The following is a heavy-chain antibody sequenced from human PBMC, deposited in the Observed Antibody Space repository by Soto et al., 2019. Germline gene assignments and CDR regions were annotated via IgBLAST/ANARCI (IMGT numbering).Heavy chain of an antibody. CDR2: IYYSGST. V-gene: IGHV4-39*01. Sequence: SETLSLTCTVSGGSISSSSYYWGWIRQPPGKGLEWIGSIYYSGSTYYNPSIKSRVTISVDTSKNQLSLKLSPVNAADTAVYYCASLPYYYDSSGYWGHGAFAIWGQGTMVTVSS. CDR3: ASLPYYYDSSGYWGHGAFAI. J-gene: IGHJ3*02. D-gene: IGHD3-22*01. CDR1: GGSISSSSYY.